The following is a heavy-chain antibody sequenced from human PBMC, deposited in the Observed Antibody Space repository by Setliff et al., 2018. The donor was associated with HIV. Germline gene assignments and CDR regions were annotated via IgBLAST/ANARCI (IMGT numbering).Heavy chain of an antibody. V-gene: IGHV4-38-2*02. Sequence: PSETLSLTCGVSGYSISSDYCWGWSRQPPGKGLEWVGKICHGGKNNYSNPYLTSRVTISVDTSKDQFFLKVTSVTAADTAVYFCAREDFNDLSAFDIWGQGTRVTVSS. D-gene: IGHD2-21*02. CDR3: AREDFNDLSAFDI. CDR1: GYSISSDYC. J-gene: IGHJ3*02. CDR2: ICHGGKNN.